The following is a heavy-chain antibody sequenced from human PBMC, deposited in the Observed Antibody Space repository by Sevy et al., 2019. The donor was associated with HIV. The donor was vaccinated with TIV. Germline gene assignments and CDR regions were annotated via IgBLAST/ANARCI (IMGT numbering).Heavy chain of an antibody. V-gene: IGHV4-39*01. CDR3: ARHITAMVTVDFDY. CDR1: GGSISSSSYY. J-gene: IGHJ4*02. D-gene: IGHD5-18*01. Sequence: SETLSLTCTVSGGSISSSSYYWGWIRQPPGKGLEWIGSIYYSGSTYYNPSLKSRVTISVDTSKNQFSLKLSSVTAADTAVYYCARHITAMVTVDFDYWGQGTLVTVSS. CDR2: IYYSGST.